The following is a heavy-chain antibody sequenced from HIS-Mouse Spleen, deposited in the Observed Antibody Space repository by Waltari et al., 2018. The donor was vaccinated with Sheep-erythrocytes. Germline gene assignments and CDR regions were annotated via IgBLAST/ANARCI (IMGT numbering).Heavy chain of an antibody. Sequence: QVQLVQSGAEVKKPGASVKVSCKASGYTFTGYYMHWVRQAPGQGLEWMGWINPTSGGTNYGQKFQGRVTMTRDTSISTAYMELSRLRSDDTAVYYCARDPYGDYVDYWGQGTLVTVSS. CDR2: INPTSGGT. CDR3: ARDPYGDYVDY. J-gene: IGHJ4*02. D-gene: IGHD4-17*01. CDR1: GYTFTGYY. V-gene: IGHV1-2*02.